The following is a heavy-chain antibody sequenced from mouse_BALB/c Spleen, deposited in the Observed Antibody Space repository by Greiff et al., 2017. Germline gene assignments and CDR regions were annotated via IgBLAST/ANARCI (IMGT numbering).Heavy chain of an antibody. D-gene: IGHD1-1*01. CDR2: IWAGGST. CDR1: GFSLTSYG. CDR3: ASLTDGYAMDY. V-gene: IGHV2-9*02. Sequence: VKLMESGPGLVAPSQSLSITCTVSGFSLTSYGVHWVRQPPGKGLEWLGVIWAGGSTNYNSALMSRLSSSKDNSKSQVFLKMNSLQTDDTAMYYCASLTDGYAMDYWGQGTSVTVSS. J-gene: IGHJ4*01.